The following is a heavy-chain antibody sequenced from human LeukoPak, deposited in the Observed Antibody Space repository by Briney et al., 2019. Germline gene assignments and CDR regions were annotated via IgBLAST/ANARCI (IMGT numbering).Heavy chain of an antibody. D-gene: IGHD6-19*01. CDR2: ISSNGGST. CDR1: GFTFSSYA. V-gene: IGHV3-64*01. Sequence: PGGSLRLSCAASGFTFSSYAMHWVRQAPGKGLEYVSAISSNGGSTYYANSVKGRFTISRDNSKNTLYLQMGSLRAEDMAVYYCARDSGSGGPWGQGTPVTVSS. CDR3: ARDSGSGGP. J-gene: IGHJ5*02.